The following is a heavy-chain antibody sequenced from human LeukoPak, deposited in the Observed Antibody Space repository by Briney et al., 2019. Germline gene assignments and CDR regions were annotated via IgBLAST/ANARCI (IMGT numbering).Heavy chain of an antibody. J-gene: IGHJ6*02. CDR3: ARVSAAGTFVPSGMDV. D-gene: IGHD6-13*01. CDR2: ISYDGSNK. V-gene: IGHV3-30-3*01. Sequence: PGGSLRLSCAASGFTFSSYAMHWVRQAPGKGLEWVAVISYDGSNKYYADSVKGRFTISRDNSKNTLYLQMNSLRAEDTAVYYCARVSAAGTFVPSGMDVWGQGTTVTVSS. CDR1: GFTFSSYA.